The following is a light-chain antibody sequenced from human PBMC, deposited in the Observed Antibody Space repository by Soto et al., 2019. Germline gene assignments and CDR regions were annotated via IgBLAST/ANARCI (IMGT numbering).Light chain of an antibody. Sequence: EIVLTQSPATLSLSPGERATLSCRASQSVSSYLAWYQQKPGQAPRLLIYDASNRATGIPARFSGSGSGTDFTLTISSLQPEDFATYYCQQLNDYPLTFGGGTRVEI. J-gene: IGKJ4*01. V-gene: IGKV3-11*01. CDR2: DAS. CDR3: QQLNDYPLT. CDR1: QSVSSY.